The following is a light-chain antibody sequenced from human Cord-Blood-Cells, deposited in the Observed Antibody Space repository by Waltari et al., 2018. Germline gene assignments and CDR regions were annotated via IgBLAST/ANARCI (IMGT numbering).Light chain of an antibody. CDR1: QSISSY. CDR2: AAS. J-gene: IGKJ1*01. V-gene: IGKV1-39*01. Sequence: DIQMTQSPSSLSASVGDRVTITCRASQSISSYLNWYQQKPGKAPQLLIYAASSLQSGVPSRFSGSGSWTDFTLTISSLQPEDFATYYCQQSYSTPPTFGQGTKVEIK. CDR3: QQSYSTPPT.